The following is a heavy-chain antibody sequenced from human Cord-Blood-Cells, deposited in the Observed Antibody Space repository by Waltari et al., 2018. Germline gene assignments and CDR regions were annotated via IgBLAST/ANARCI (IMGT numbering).Heavy chain of an antibody. D-gene: IGHD6-19*01. CDR2: IYSGGST. CDR3: ARSGWYDDAFDI. V-gene: IGHV3-53*01. CDR1: GFTVSSNY. Sequence: EVQLVESGGGLIQPGGSLRLSCAASGFTVSSNYMSWVRQVAGKGLEWVSVIYSGGSTYYGDSVKGRFTISRDNSKNTLYLQMNSLRAEDTAVYYCARSGWYDDAFDIWGQGTMVTVSS. J-gene: IGHJ3*02.